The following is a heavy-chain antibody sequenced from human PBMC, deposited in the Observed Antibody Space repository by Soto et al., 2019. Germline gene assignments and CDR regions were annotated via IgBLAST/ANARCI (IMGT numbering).Heavy chain of an antibody. CDR3: ARFGSSTSHEKIDY. Sequence: GGSLRLSCAASGFTFSSYAMSWVRQAPGKGLEWVSAISGSGGSTYHADSVKGRFTISRDNSKNTLYLQMNSLRAEDTAVYYCARFGSSTSHEKIDYWGQGTLVTVSS. D-gene: IGHD2-2*01. V-gene: IGHV3-23*01. J-gene: IGHJ4*02. CDR2: ISGSGGST. CDR1: GFTFSSYA.